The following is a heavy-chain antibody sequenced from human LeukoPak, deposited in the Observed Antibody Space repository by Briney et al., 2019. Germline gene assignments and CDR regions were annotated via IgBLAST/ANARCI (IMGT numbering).Heavy chain of an antibody. V-gene: IGHV1-69*01. CDR3: ARYYYGSGSYYIFDY. Sequence: ASVKVSCKASGGTFSSYAISWVRQAPGQGLEWTGGIIPIFGTANYAQKFQGRVTITADESTSTAYMELSSLRSEDTAVYYCARYYYGSGSYYIFDYWGQGTLVTVSS. CDR1: GGTFSSYA. D-gene: IGHD3-10*01. CDR2: IIPIFGTA. J-gene: IGHJ4*02.